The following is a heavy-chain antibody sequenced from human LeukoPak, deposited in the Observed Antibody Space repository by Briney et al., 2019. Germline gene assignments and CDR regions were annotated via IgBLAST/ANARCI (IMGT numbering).Heavy chain of an antibody. D-gene: IGHD3-16*02. CDR1: GYTFTSYG. J-gene: IGHJ4*02. CDR2: ISGNNGNT. CDR3: ARVRVNYVWGNYPVDY. V-gene: IGHV1-18*01. Sequence: ASVKVSCKASGYTFTSYGISWVRQAPGQGLEWMGWISGNNGNTNYAQKLQGRVTMTTDTSTSTAYVELRSLRSDDTALYYCARVRVNYVWGNYPVDYWGQGTLVTVTS.